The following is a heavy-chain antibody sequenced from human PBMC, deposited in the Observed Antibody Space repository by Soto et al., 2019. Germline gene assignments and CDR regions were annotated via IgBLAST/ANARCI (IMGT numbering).Heavy chain of an antibody. CDR1: GGSLTGYY. V-gene: IGHV4-34*01. Sequence: VQLQQWGAGLLKPSETLSLTCTVNGGSLTGYYWSWIRQPPGKGLEWIGEVKDGGSTNYSPSLRGRGSISADTSKNHFSLRLNSVTAADTAVYFCARGQEGIVATHWDQGALVTVSS. J-gene: IGHJ4*02. CDR3: ARGQEGIVATH. CDR2: VKDGGST. D-gene: IGHD5-12*01.